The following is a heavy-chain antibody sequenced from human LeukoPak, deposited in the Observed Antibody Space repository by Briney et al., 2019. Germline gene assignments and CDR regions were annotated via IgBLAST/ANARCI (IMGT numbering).Heavy chain of an antibody. CDR1: GFTFSSYW. D-gene: IGHD1-26*01. CDR3: ARDSSWDGWDWFDP. CDR2: IKQDGSEK. J-gene: IGHJ5*02. Sequence: GGSLRLSCAASGFTFSSYWMSWVRQAPGKGLEWVANIKQDGSEKYYVDSVKGRFTISRDNAKNSLYLQMNSLRAEDTAVYYCARDSSWDGWDWFDPWGQGTLVTVSS. V-gene: IGHV3-7*01.